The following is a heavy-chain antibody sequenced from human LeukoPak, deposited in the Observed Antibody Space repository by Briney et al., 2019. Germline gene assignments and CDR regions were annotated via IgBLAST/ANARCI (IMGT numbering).Heavy chain of an antibody. Sequence: GGSLRLSCAASGFTFSSYGMHWVRQAPGKGLEWVAVISYDGSNKYYADSVKGRFTISRDNSKNTLYLQMNSLRAEDTAVYYCAKGSGDYVWGSYRPYKGYYFDYWGQGTLVTVSS. V-gene: IGHV3-30*18. CDR1: GFTFSSYG. D-gene: IGHD3-16*02. CDR3: AKGSGDYVWGSYRPYKGYYFDY. CDR2: ISYDGSNK. J-gene: IGHJ4*02.